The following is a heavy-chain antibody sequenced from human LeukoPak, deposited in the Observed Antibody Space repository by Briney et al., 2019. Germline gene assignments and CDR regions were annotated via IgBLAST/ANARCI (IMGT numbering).Heavy chain of an antibody. J-gene: IGHJ4*02. CDR3: AKRSPFYFDY. V-gene: IGHV3-23*01. CDR1: GFTFSNHA. D-gene: IGHD1-26*01. Sequence: PAGSLRLSCAASGFTFSNHAMNWVRQAPGKGLEWVATISGSGGSPYYADSVKGRFTISRDNSKNTVYLQMNSLRAEDTAVYYCAKRSPFYFDYWGQGTLVTVSS. CDR2: ISGSGGSP.